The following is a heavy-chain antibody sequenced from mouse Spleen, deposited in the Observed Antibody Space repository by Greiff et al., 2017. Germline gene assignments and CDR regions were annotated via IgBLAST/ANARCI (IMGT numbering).Heavy chain of an antibody. Sequence: EVKLVESGGGLVQPGGSRKLSCAASGFTFSSFGMHWVRQAPEKGLEWVAYISSGSSTIYYADTVKGRFTISRDNPKNTLFLQMTSLRSEDTAMYYCARSITTVYYAMDYWGQGTSVTVSS. V-gene: IGHV5-17*02. D-gene: IGHD1-1*01. CDR3: ARSITTVYYAMDY. J-gene: IGHJ4*01. CDR2: ISSGSSTI. CDR1: GFTFSSFG.